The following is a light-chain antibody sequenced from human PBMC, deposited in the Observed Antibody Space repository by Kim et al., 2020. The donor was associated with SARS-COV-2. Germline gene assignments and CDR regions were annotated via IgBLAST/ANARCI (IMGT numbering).Light chain of an antibody. CDR1: SSNSGSNY. CDR3: AAWDDSLSGRV. CDR2: RNN. V-gene: IGLV1-47*01. J-gene: IGLJ2*01. Sequence: GQRVTLSWSGSSSNSGSNYVYWYQQLPGTAPKLLIYRNNQRPSGVPDRFSGSKSGTSASLAISGLRSEDEADYYCAAWDDSLSGRVYGGGTQLTVL.